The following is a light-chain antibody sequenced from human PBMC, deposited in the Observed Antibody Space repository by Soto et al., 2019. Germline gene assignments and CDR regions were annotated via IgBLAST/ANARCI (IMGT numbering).Light chain of an antibody. Sequence: QSALTQPRSVSGSPGQSVTISCTGTSSDVGDYNYVSWYQQHPGKAPKLLIYAVNMRPSGVPDRFSGSKSGNTASLTISGRQAEDEAGYSCCSYAGCYTWVFGGGTKLTVL. CDR3: CSYAGCYTWV. J-gene: IGLJ3*02. CDR1: SSDVGDYNY. CDR2: AVN. V-gene: IGLV2-11*01.